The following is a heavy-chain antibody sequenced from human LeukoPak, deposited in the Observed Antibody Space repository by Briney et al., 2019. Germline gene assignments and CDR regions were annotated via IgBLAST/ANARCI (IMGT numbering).Heavy chain of an antibody. CDR3: ARKSASGNYPLDY. CDR1: GFTLSTYA. V-gene: IGHV3-23*01. D-gene: IGHD3-10*01. Sequence: GGSLRLSCAASGFTLSTYAMSWVRQTPGKGLEWVAATSSSDAGTYHADSVRGRFTISRDNSENTLYLQMSSLRAEDTALYYCARKSASGNYPLDYWGQGTLVTVSS. J-gene: IGHJ4*02. CDR2: TSSSDAGT.